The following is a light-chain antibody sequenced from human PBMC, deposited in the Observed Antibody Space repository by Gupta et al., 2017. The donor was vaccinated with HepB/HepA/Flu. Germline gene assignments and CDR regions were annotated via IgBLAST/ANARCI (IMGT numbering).Light chain of an antibody. V-gene: IGKV6D-21*02. CDR1: QNIGSS. Sequence: IVLTQSPDFPSVTPKEKVTITCRASQNIGSSLHWYQQKPDQSPKLLIKYSSQSISGVPSRFSGSGSGTDFTLTINGLEAEDVAAYYCYQSRSLPRTFGQGTKVEIK. CDR2: YSS. J-gene: IGKJ1*01. CDR3: YQSRSLPRT.